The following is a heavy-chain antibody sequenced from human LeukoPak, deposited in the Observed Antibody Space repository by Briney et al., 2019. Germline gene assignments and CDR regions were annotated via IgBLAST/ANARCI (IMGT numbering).Heavy chain of an antibody. CDR2: ISSSSSTI. Sequence: GGSLRLSCAASGFTFSSYSMNWVRQAPGKGLEWVSYISSSSSTIYYADSVKGRFTISRDNAKNSLYPQMNSLRAEDTAVYYCARDGGGRNYDFWSGYYPYDYWGQGTLVTVSS. CDR3: ARDGGGRNYDFWSGYYPYDY. J-gene: IGHJ4*02. V-gene: IGHV3-48*04. D-gene: IGHD3-3*01. CDR1: GFTFSSYS.